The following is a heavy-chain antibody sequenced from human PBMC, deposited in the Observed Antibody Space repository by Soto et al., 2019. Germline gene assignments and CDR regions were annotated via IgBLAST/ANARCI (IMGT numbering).Heavy chain of an antibody. V-gene: IGHV3-23*01. J-gene: IGHJ4*02. D-gene: IGHD6-25*01. CDR3: AKDGRRVLAGFDY. CDR1: GFTFSIYA. Sequence: PGGSLRLSCAASGFTFSIYAMSWVRQAPGKGLVWVSRISGSGSSTTYADSVKGRFTISRDNSKNTLYLQMNSLRAEDTAVYYCAKDGRRVLAGFDYWGQGTLVTVSS. CDR2: ISGSGSST.